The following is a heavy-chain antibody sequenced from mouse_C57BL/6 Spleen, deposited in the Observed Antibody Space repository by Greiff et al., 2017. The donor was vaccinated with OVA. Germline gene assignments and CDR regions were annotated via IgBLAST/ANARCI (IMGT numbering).Heavy chain of an antibody. V-gene: IGHV5-4*03. CDR2: ISDGGSYT. CDR3: ARGDFDY. J-gene: IGHJ2*01. CDR1: GFTFSSYA. Sequence: EVNLVESGGGLVKPGGSLKLSCAASGFTFSSYAMSWVRQTPEKRLEWVATISDGGSYTYYPDNVKGRFTISRDNAKNNLYLQMSHLKSEDTAMYYCARGDFDYWGQGTTLTVSS.